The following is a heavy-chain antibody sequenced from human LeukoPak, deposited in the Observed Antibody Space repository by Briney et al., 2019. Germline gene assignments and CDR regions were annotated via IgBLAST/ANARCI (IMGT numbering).Heavy chain of an antibody. CDR3: ARCDYSDYPRRDTHGMDV. V-gene: IGHV1-2*04. J-gene: IGHJ6*04. CDR1: GYTFTGYF. Sequence: ASVKVSCKASGYTFTGYFIHWVRQAPGQGLEWMGWIHPDSGGTHYAQKFQAWVTMARDTSISTAYLELTRLRSDDTAVYYCARCDYSDYPRRDTHGMDVWGKGTTVTVSS. D-gene: IGHD4-11*01. CDR2: IHPDSGGT.